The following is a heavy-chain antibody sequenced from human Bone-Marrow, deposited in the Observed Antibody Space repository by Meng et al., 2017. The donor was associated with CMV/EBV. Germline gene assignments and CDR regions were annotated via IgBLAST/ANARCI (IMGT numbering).Heavy chain of an antibody. CDR2: INPNGGGT. CDR1: GYTFTGYY. D-gene: IGHD6-19*01. CDR3: ARDTGYSSGWYGSNWFDP. J-gene: IGHJ5*02. Sequence: ASVKVSCKASGYTFTGYYMHWVRQAPGQVPEWMGWINPNGGGTNYARKFQDRVAMTRDTSISTAYMELRSLRSDDTAVYYCARDTGYSSGWYGSNWFDPWGQGTLVTVSS. V-gene: IGHV1-2*02.